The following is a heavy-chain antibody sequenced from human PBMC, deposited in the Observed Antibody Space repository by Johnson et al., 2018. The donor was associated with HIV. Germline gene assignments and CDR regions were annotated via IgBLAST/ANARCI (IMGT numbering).Heavy chain of an antibody. D-gene: IGHD2-2*01. CDR2: ISYDGSNQ. CDR1: GFTLSSSA. Sequence: QEQLVESGGGVVQPGGSLRLSCEASGFTLSSSAFHWVRQAPGTGLEWVAVISYDGSNQYSADSVKGRFTISRDISKNTLYLQMNRLRAEDTAVYYCGKFHGSSASDAFDIGGQGTMVTVSS. J-gene: IGHJ3*02. V-gene: IGHV3-30*18. CDR3: GKFHGSSASDAFDI.